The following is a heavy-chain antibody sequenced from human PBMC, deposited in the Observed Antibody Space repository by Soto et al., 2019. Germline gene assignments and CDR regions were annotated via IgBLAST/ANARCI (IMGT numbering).Heavy chain of an antibody. J-gene: IGHJ4*02. CDR3: ARRYGWSYFDY. CDR2: IFYSGST. Sequence: SETLSLTCTVSGDSISSSNYFWGWIRQPPGKGLEWIGTIFYSGSTYYNPSLKSRVTISVDTSKNQFSLRLTSVTAADTALYYCARRYGWSYFDYWGQGSLVTVSS. CDR1: GDSISSSNYF. V-gene: IGHV4-39*01. D-gene: IGHD6-19*01.